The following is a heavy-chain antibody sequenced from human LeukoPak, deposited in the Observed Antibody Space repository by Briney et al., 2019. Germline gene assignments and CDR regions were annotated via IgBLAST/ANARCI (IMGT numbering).Heavy chain of an antibody. D-gene: IGHD1-1*01. CDR1: GGTFSDYA. Sequence: SVKVSCKASGGTFSDYAISWARQAPGQGLEWMGRTIPMLGVPNYAQKFQGRVTISADESTSTAYMELSSLRSEDTAVYYCAGDRPNWKFEVDVFDGWGQGTLVIVSS. V-gene: IGHV1-69*04. J-gene: IGHJ4*02. CDR3: AGDRPNWKFEVDVFDG. CDR2: TIPMLGVP.